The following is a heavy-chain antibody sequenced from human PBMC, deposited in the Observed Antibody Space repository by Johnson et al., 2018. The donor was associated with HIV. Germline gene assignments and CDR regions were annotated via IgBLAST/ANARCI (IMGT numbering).Heavy chain of an antibody. J-gene: IGHJ3*02. CDR2: INWNGGST. CDR1: GFTFDDYG. Sequence: VQLVESGGGVVRPGGSLRLSCAASGFTFDDYGMSWVRQAPGKGLEWVSGINWNGGSTGYVDSVKGRFTISRDNSKNTLYLQMNSLRAEDTAVYYCAREDPYDYSTGPDVFDIWGQGTMVTVS. V-gene: IGHV3-20*04. D-gene: IGHD2-8*02. CDR3: AREDPYDYSTGPDVFDI.